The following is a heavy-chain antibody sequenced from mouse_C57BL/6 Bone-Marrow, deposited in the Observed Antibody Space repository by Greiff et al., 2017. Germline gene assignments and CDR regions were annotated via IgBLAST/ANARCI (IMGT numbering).Heavy chain of an antibody. CDR2: IDPANGNT. Sequence: EVQLQQSGAELVKPGASVKLSCTASGFNIKDTYMHWVKQRPEQGLEWIGRIDPANGNTKYDPKFQGKATITADTSSNTAYLQLSSLTTEDTAVYYCARGRYASYCAMDYWGRGTSVTVSA. J-gene: IGHJ4*01. CDR1: GFNIKDTY. CDR3: ARGRYASYCAMDY. V-gene: IGHV14-3*02. D-gene: IGHD2-14*01.